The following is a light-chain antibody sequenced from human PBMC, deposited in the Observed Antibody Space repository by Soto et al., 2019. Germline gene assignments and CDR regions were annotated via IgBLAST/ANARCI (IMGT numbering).Light chain of an antibody. CDR3: QQYGSSRT. J-gene: IGKJ1*01. CDR2: GAS. Sequence: EIVLTQSPGTLSLSPGERATLSCRASQSVSSSYLAWYQHKPGQAPRLLIYGASSRATGIPDRFSGSGSGTDFTLTITRQEPEDFAVYCCQQYGSSRTFGQGTKVEIK. CDR1: QSVSSSY. V-gene: IGKV3-20*01.